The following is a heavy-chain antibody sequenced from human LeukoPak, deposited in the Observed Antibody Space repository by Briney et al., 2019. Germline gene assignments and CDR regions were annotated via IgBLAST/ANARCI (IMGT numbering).Heavy chain of an antibody. V-gene: IGHV4-61*01. CDR1: GGSVSSGSYY. Sequence: PSETLSLTCTVSGGSVSSGSYYWSWIRQPPGKGLEWIGYIYYSGSTNYNPSLKSRVTISVDTSKNQFSLKLSSVTAADTAVYYCARAHHYYGSGSPTYYFDYWGQGTLVTVSS. D-gene: IGHD3-10*01. CDR3: ARAHHYYGSGSPTYYFDY. J-gene: IGHJ4*02. CDR2: IYYSGST.